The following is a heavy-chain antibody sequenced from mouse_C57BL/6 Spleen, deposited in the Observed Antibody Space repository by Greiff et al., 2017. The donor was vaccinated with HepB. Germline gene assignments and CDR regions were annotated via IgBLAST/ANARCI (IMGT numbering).Heavy chain of an antibody. CDR2: ISSGGDYI. CDR1: GFTFSSYA. Sequence: KLMESGEGLVKPGGSLKLSCAASGFTFSSYAMSWVRQTPEKRLEWVAYISSGGDYIYYADTVKGRFTISRDNARNTLYLQMSSLKSEDTAMYYCTREGYYGSSYFDYWGQGTTLTVSS. J-gene: IGHJ2*01. D-gene: IGHD1-1*01. V-gene: IGHV5-9-1*02. CDR3: TREGYYGSSYFDY.